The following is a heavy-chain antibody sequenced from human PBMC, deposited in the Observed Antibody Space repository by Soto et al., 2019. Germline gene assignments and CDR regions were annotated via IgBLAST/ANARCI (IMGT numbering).Heavy chain of an antibody. CDR2: IYYSGST. Sequence: LSLTCTVSGGSISSGDYYWSWIRQPPGKGLEWIGYIYYSGSTYYNPSLKSRVTISVDTSKNQFSLKLSSVTAADTAVYYCARQGYSYGLYYFDYWGQGTLVTVSS. J-gene: IGHJ4*02. V-gene: IGHV4-30-4*01. CDR3: ARQGYSYGLYYFDY. D-gene: IGHD5-18*01. CDR1: GGSISSGDYY.